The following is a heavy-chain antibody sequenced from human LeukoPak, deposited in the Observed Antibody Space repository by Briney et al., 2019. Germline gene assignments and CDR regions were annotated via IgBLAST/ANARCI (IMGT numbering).Heavy chain of an antibody. CDR2: ISSSSSYT. J-gene: IGHJ3*02. Sequence: GSLRLSCAASGFTFSDYYMSWIRQASGKGLGWVSYISSSSSYTNYADSVKGRFTISRDNAKNSLYLQMNSLRAEDTAVYYCARDHSSSWYAAGAFDIWGQGTMVTVSS. CDR3: ARDHSSSWYAAGAFDI. D-gene: IGHD6-13*01. V-gene: IGHV3-11*06. CDR1: GFTFSDYY.